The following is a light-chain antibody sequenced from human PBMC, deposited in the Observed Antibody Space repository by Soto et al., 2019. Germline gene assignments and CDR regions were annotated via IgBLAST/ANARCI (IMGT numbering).Light chain of an antibody. CDR1: HDITSY. J-gene: IGKJ3*01. CDR3: QKCDYLPI. Sequence: DIQMTQSPSSLSASVGDRVTITCQASHDITSYLTWYQHKPGKAPKLLIYDASILEAGVPSRFSGSGSGTDFTFTISSLQTADVATDYCQKCDYLPIFGPGTTVDFK. CDR2: DAS. V-gene: IGKV1-33*01.